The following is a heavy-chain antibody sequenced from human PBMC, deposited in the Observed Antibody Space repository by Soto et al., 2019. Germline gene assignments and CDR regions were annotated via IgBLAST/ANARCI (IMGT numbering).Heavy chain of an antibody. CDR2: IYYSGST. V-gene: IGHV4-31*03. Sequence: SETLSLTCTVSGGSISSGGYYWSWIRQHPGKGLEWIGYIYYSGSTYYSPSLKSRVTISVDTSKNQLSLKLSSVTAADTAVYYCARDQGYCGGDCYSPNWFDPWGQGTLVTVSS. J-gene: IGHJ5*02. D-gene: IGHD2-21*02. CDR1: GGSISSGGYY. CDR3: ARDQGYCGGDCYSPNWFDP.